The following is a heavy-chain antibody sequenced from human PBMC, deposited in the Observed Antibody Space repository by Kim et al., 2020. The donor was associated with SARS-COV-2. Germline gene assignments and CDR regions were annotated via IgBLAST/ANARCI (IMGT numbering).Heavy chain of an antibody. CDR3: ARENDYYGSGSYTYYYYGMDV. V-gene: IGHV1-18*01. CDR2: ISAYNGNT. J-gene: IGHJ6*02. Sequence: ASVKVSCKASGYTFTSYGISWVRQAPGQGLEWMGWISAYNGNTNYAQKLQGRVTMTTDTSTSTAYMELRSLRSDDTAVYYCARENDYYGSGSYTYYYYGMDVWGQGTTVTVSS. CDR1: GYTFTSYG. D-gene: IGHD3-10*01.